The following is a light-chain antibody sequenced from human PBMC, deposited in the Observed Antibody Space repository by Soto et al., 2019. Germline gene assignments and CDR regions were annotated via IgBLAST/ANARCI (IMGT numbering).Light chain of an antibody. CDR3: QQYESFFPLT. Sequence: DIQMTQSPSTLSASVGDRVTITCRAGQNINSWLAWYQQKPGKAPKLLIYKASNLESGVPSRFSGSGSGTDFTLTISSLQPDDFATYHCQQYESFFPLTLGGGTKVDIK. CDR2: KAS. CDR1: QNINSW. J-gene: IGKJ4*01. V-gene: IGKV1-5*03.